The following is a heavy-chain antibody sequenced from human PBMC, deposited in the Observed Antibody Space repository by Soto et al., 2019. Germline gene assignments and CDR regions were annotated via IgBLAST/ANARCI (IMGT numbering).Heavy chain of an antibody. CDR3: ARGVMVRGVTPYYYYYGMDV. Sequence: SETLSLTCAVYGGSFSGYYWSWIRQPPGKGLEWIGEINHSGSTDYNPSLKSRVTISVDTSKNQFSLKLSSVTAADTAVYYCARGVMVRGVTPYYYYYGMDVWGQGTTVTVSS. CDR1: GGSFSGYY. V-gene: IGHV4-34*01. D-gene: IGHD3-10*01. J-gene: IGHJ6*02. CDR2: INHSGST.